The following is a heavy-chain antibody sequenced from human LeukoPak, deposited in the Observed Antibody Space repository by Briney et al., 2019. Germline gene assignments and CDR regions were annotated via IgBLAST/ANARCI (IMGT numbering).Heavy chain of an antibody. CDR3: ARGSWRSPFDY. CDR1: GFTFSSYA. Sequence: GGSLRLSCAASGFTFSSYAMPWVRQAPGKGLEWVAVISYDGSNKYYADSVKGRFTISRDNSKNTLYLQMNSLRAEDTAVYYCARGSWRSPFDYWGQGTLVTVSS. D-gene: IGHD6-13*01. J-gene: IGHJ4*02. V-gene: IGHV3-30-3*01. CDR2: ISYDGSNK.